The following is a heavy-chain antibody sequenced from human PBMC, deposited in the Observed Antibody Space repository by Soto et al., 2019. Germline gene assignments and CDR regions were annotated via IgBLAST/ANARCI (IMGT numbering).Heavy chain of an antibody. Sequence: PGGSLRLSCAASGFTFSSYSMNWVRQAPGKGLEWVSYISSSSSTIYYADSVKGRFTISRDNAKNSLYLQMNSLRDEDTAVYYCARDFSGSYGSDYYSYYVMDVWGQGTTVTVSS. V-gene: IGHV3-48*02. CDR3: ARDFSGSYGSDYYSYYVMDV. CDR2: ISSSSSTI. D-gene: IGHD1-26*01. J-gene: IGHJ6*02. CDR1: GFTFSSYS.